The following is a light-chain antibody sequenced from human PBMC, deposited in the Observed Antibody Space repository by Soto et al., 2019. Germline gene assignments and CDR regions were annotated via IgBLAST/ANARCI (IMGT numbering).Light chain of an antibody. CDR3: QTWDTSVV. J-gene: IGLJ2*01. Sequence: QLVLTQSPSASASLGASVKLTCTLSSGHSNYAIAWHQQQPEKGPRYLMNLNSDGSHSKGDGIPDRFSGSSSGAERYLTISSLQSEDEADYYCQTWDTSVVFGGGTKLTVL. CDR2: LNSDGSH. CDR1: SGHSNYA. V-gene: IGLV4-69*01.